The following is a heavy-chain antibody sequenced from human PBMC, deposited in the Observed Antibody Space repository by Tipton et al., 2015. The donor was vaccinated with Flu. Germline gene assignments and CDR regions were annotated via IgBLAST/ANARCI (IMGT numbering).Heavy chain of an antibody. J-gene: IGHJ3*01. CDR3: ARGSGYSSAFE. D-gene: IGHD6-19*01. Sequence: LRLSCSVSGGSISRSSSYWGWIRQPRGKGLEWIGSFYDGGSTYYNASLKSRVTISVDTSNNQFSLKLSFVTAADTAVYFCARGSGYSSAFEWGQGTKVTVSS. CDR1: GGSISRSSSY. CDR2: FYDGGST. V-gene: IGHV4-39*07.